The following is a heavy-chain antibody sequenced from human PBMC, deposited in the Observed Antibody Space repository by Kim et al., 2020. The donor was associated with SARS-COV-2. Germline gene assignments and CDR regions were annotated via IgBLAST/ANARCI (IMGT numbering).Heavy chain of an antibody. CDR2: VFYNGNA. V-gene: IGHV4-59*13. Sequence: SETLSLTCTLSGVSIGSYYWSWIRQPPGERLELIGYVFYNGNAKYNPSLESRVTISVDTSKDQFSLKLRSMTAADTAVYYCSRGILSRSGNDWLPIFDYWGQGALLTVSS. J-gene: IGHJ4*02. CDR1: GVSIGSYY. D-gene: IGHD2-15*01. CDR3: SRGILSRSGNDWLPIFDY.